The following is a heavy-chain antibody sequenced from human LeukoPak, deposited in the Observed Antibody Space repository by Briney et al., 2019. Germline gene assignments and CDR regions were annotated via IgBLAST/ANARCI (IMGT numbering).Heavy chain of an antibody. CDR3: ARSPAFGVVIIRNWFDP. CDR1: GYTFTSYY. J-gene: IGHJ5*02. CDR2: IIPIFGTA. Sequence: ASVKVSCKASGYTFTSYYMHWVRQAPGQGLEWMGGIIPIFGTANYAQKFQGRVTITADESTSTAYMELSSLRSEDTAVYYCARSPAFGVVIIRNWFDPWGQGTLVTVSS. V-gene: IGHV1-69*13. D-gene: IGHD3-3*01.